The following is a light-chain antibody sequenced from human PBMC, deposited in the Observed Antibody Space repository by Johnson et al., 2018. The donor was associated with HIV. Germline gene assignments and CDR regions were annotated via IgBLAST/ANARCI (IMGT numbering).Light chain of an antibody. CDR3: GTWDSSLNVFV. Sequence: QSVLTQPPSVSAAPGQKVTISCSASSSNIGNNYVSWYQQLPGTAPKLLIYENNKRPSGIPDRFSGSKSGTAATLGITGLQTGDEADFYCGTWDSSLNVFVIGTGTKVTVL. J-gene: IGLJ1*01. CDR1: SSNIGNNY. V-gene: IGLV1-51*02. CDR2: ENN.